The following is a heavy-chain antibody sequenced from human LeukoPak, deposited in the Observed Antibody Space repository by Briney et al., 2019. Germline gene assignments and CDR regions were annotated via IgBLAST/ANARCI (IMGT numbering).Heavy chain of an antibody. J-gene: IGHJ4*02. CDR3: ANPRYDSSGYYYVD. CDR1: GYTFTDYT. D-gene: IGHD3-22*01. CDR2: TNGGSGNT. Sequence: ASVKVSCKASGYTFTDYTMHWLRQAPGQRLDWMGWTNGGSGNTKYSPEFQGRVTITRDTSASTAYMELSSLRSEDTAAYYCANPRYDSSGYYYVDWGQGTLVTVSS. V-gene: IGHV1-3*01.